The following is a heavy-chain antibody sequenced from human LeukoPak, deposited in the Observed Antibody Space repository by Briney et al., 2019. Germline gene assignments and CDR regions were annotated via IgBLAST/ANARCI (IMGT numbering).Heavy chain of an antibody. Sequence: NPSETLSLTCTVSGGSISSHYWSWIRQPPGEGLEWIGYIYYSGSTNYNPSLKSRVTISVDTSKNQFSLKLSSVTAADTAVYYCARAAGIAAHYFDYWGQGTLVTVSS. CDR1: GGSISSHY. CDR2: IYYSGST. V-gene: IGHV4-59*11. D-gene: IGHD6-6*01. J-gene: IGHJ4*02. CDR3: ARAAGIAAHYFDY.